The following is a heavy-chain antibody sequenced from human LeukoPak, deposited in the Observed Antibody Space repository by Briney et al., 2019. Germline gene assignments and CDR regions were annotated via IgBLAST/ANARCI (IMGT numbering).Heavy chain of an antibody. V-gene: IGHV4-34*01. CDR1: GGSFSRYW. J-gene: IGHJ5*02. CDR3: TRTDMVGASLSSS. CDR2: INHGGNT. D-gene: IGHD1-26*01. Sequence: SETLSLTCALYGGSFSRYWWHWIRKPPGKALEWIGEINHGGNTKYSPSLMSRVTISLDTSNNQFSLKLTSVTAAYTAVYYCTRTDMVGASLSSSWGQGALVTVCS.